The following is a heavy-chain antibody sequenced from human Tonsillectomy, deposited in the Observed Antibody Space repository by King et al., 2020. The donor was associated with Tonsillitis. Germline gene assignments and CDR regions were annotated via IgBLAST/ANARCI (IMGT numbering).Heavy chain of an antibody. D-gene: IGHD2-15*01. CDR3: GRYEGGVFDS. J-gene: IGHJ5*01. CDR2: ILNSENT. Sequence: VQLQESGPGLVKPSQTLSFFCTVTGVSISGGAYYWSCIRHVPRKILEWIGCILNSENTYYNPSLQSRLSISVETSKNQFSLKLSSVTAADTAVYYCGRYEGGVFDSWGQGTLVTVSS. V-gene: IGHV4-31*03. CDR1: GVSISGGAYY.